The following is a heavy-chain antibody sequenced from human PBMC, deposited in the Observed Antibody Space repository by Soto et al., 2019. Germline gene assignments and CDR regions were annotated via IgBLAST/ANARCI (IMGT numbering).Heavy chain of an antibody. CDR3: VRSYSSSSHFYNYGLEV. CDR2: INHNESP. D-gene: IGHD6-6*01. CDR1: DGSFSGYY. J-gene: IGHJ6*02. Sequence: TSETLSRTCSVYDGSFSGYYWSWLRQPPGKGLEWIGEINHNESPFYNPSLNSRVTMSVDTSKNQFSLKLTSVTAADTAVYYCVRSYSSSSHFYNYGLEVWGQGTAVTVSS. V-gene: IGHV4-34*01.